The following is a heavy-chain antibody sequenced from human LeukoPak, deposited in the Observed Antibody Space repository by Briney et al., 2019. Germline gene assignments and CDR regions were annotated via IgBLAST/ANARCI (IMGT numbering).Heavy chain of an antibody. CDR2: IIPIFGTA. D-gene: IGHD3-22*01. CDR3: ARDRQYYYDSSGQGY. J-gene: IGHJ4*02. V-gene: IGHV1-69*06. Sequence: GASVKVSCKASGVTLSSYAISWVRQAPGQGLEWMGRIIPIFGTANYAQKFQGRVTITADKSTSTAYMELSSLRSEDTAVYYCARDRQYYYDSSGQGYWGQGTLVTVSS. CDR1: GVTLSSYA.